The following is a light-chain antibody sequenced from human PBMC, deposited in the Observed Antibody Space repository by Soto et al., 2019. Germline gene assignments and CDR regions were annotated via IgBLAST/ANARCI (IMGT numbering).Light chain of an antibody. CDR3: LHRMNWPLT. CDR2: GAS. Sequence: ETVMTQSPGTLSVSLGEIATLSFSASQSVSSSYLAWYQQKPGQAPRLLIYGASSRATGIPDRFSGSGSETDFTLTISSLEPEDFGVYYCLHRMNWPLTFGQGTRLEIK. J-gene: IGKJ5*01. CDR1: QSVSSSY. V-gene: IGKV3D-20*02.